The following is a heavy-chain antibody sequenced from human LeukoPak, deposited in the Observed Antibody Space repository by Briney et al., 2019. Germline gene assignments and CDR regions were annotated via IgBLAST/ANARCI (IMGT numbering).Heavy chain of an antibody. CDR1: GGSISSYY. Sequence: SETLSLTCTVSGGSISSYYWSRIRQPPGKGLEWIGYIYYSGSTNYNPSLKSRVTISVDTSKNQFSLKLSSVTAADTAVYYCARVGCSSTSCYELDNWFDPWGQGTLVTVSS. CDR3: ARVGCSSTSCYELDNWFDP. J-gene: IGHJ5*02. CDR2: IYYSGST. V-gene: IGHV4-59*01. D-gene: IGHD2-2*01.